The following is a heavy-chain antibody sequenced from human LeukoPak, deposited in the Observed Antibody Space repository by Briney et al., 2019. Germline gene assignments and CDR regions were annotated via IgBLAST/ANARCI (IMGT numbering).Heavy chain of an antibody. V-gene: IGHV4-39*01. J-gene: IGHJ4*02. D-gene: IGHD2-2*01. CDR3: ARHEGNKQLLFDY. Sequence: PSETLSLTCTVSGGSISSYYWGWIRQPPGKGLEWIGSIYYSGSAYYNPSLKSRVTISVDTSKNQFSLKLSSVTAADTAVYYCARHEGNKQLLFDYWGQGTLVTVSP. CDR2: IYYSGSA. CDR1: GGSISSYY.